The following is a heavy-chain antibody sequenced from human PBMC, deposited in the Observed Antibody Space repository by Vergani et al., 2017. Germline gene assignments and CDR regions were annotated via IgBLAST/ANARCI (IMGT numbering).Heavy chain of an antibody. D-gene: IGHD3-3*01. Sequence: EVQLLESGGGLVQPGGSLRLSCVTSGFTFYTHAMSWVRQAPGKGLDWVSAWNSGGDTTYYAESVKGRFTISRDNSKNMLYLQMNSLRVEDTAVYYCARAQYDFRSGDHRTPYYFDYWGQGMLVTVSS. CDR3: ARAQYDFRSGDHRTPYYFDY. CDR2: WNSGGDTT. CDR1: GFTFYTHA. J-gene: IGHJ4*02. V-gene: IGHV3-23*01.